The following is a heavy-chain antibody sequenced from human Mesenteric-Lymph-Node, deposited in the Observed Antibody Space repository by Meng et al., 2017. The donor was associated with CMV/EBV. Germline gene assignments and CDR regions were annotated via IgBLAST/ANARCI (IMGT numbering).Heavy chain of an antibody. Sequence: TFTGSSVHWVRQAPGQGLEWMGRINPNSGDTNYPQKFQGRVAMTRDTSMRTVYMELSGLTSDDTAAYYCAREPSIVASGYYLYFFDYWGQGTLVTVSS. CDR1: TFTGSS. CDR3: AREPSIVASGYYLYFFDY. J-gene: IGHJ4*02. V-gene: IGHV1-2*02. CDR2: INPNSGDT. D-gene: IGHD3-3*01.